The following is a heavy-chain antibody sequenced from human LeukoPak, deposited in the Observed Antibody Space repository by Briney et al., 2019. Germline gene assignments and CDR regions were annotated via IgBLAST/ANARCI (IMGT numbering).Heavy chain of an antibody. CDR1: GGSFSGYY. V-gene: IGHV4-34*12. Sequence: SETLSLTCGVYGGSFSGYYWTWIRQSPGMGLEWIGEIIHSGSTNYNPSLTSRVTISADTSKNQFSLKLSSVTAADTAVYYCARLGIAAGLNNNSKYYYYYGMDVWGQGTTVTVSS. CDR2: IIHSGST. CDR3: ARLGIAAGLNNNSKYYYYYGMDV. J-gene: IGHJ6*02. D-gene: IGHD6-13*01.